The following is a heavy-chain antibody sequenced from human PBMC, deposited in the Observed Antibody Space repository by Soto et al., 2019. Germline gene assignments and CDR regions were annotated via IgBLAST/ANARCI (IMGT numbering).Heavy chain of an antibody. D-gene: IGHD3-10*01. Sequence: PSETLSLTCAVSGGSISSTNWWTWVRQPPGKGLEWIGEIYHSGSPTYSPSLRGRATISVDKSNNQFSLRLRSVTAADTAVYYCAGGRDTVVRGVMNWFDPWGQGTLVTVSS. CDR3: AGGRDTVVRGVMNWFDP. CDR2: IYHSGSP. J-gene: IGHJ5*02. V-gene: IGHV4-4*02. CDR1: GGSISSTNW.